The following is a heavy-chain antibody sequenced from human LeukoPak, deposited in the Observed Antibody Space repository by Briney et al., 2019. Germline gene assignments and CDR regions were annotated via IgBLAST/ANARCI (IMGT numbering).Heavy chain of an antibody. CDR3: AKSSAPGIAAAGDLDY. Sequence: GGSLRLSCAASGFTFSSYAMSWVRQAPGKGLEWVSAISGSGGSTYYADSVMGRFTISRDNSKNTLYLQMNSLRAEDTAVYYCAKSSAPGIAAAGDLDYWGQGTLVTVSS. CDR2: ISGSGGST. CDR1: GFTFSSYA. V-gene: IGHV3-23*01. D-gene: IGHD6-13*01. J-gene: IGHJ4*02.